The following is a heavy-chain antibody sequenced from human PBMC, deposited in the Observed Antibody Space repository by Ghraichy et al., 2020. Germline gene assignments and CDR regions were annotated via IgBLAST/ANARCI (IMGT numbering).Heavy chain of an antibody. V-gene: IGHV4-59*01. D-gene: IGHD3-22*01. CDR3: ARDKPDYYDSSGYFDY. J-gene: IGHJ4*02. CDR2: IYYSGST. Sequence: SETLSLTCTVSGGSISSYYWSWIRQPPGKGLEWIGYIYYSGSTNYNPSLKSRVTISVDTSKNQFSLKLSSVTAADTAVYYCARDKPDYYDSSGYFDYWGQGTLVTVS. CDR1: GGSISSYY.